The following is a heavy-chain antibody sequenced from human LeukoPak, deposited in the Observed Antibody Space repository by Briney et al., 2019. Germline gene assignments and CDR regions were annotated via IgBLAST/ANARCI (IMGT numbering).Heavy chain of an antibody. V-gene: IGHV3-53*01. CDR1: GLTVSSNY. Sequence: TGGSLRLSCAASGLTVSSNYMSWVRQAPGKGLEWVSVIYSGGSTYYADSVKGRFTISRDNSKNTLYLQMNSLRAEDTAVYYCASWRGDGYKIDYWGQGTLVAVSS. D-gene: IGHD5-24*01. CDR2: IYSGGST. J-gene: IGHJ4*02. CDR3: ASWRGDGYKIDY.